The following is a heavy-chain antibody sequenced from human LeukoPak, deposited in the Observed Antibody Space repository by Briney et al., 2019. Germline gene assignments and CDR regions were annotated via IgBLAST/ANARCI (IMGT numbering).Heavy chain of an antibody. J-gene: IGHJ4*02. CDR3: ARETNDYSNYDHFAY. D-gene: IGHD4-11*01. CDR1: GFTFSSYA. V-gene: IGHV3-30*04. Sequence: GGSLRLSCAASGFTFSSYAIHWVRQAPGKGLEWVAVITYDGSNKYYADSVKGRFTISRDNSKNTLFLQMNSLRAEDTAVYYCARETNDYSNYDHFAYWGQGTLVSVSS. CDR2: ITYDGSNK.